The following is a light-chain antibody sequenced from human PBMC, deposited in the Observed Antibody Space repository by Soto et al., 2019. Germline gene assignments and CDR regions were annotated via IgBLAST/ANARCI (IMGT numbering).Light chain of an antibody. J-gene: IGKJ1*01. V-gene: IGKV1-6*01. CDR3: LQDYNYPRT. CDR1: QGIRND. Sequence: AIQMTQSSASVSESVGDTITINCRASQGIRNDLGWYQQKPGKAPKLLIYAASSLQSGVPSRFSGSGSGTDFTLTISSLQPEDFATYYCLQDYNYPRTFGQGTKVEI. CDR2: AAS.